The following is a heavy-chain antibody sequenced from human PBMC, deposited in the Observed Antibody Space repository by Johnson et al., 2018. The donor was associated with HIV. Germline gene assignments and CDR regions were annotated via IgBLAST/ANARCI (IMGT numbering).Heavy chain of an antibody. CDR3: ARLPSGYSRDAFDM. Sequence: VQLVESGGGLVEPGGSLRLSCGASGFSVSNTYMNWVRQAPGKGLEWVSVIYSGGSTYYADSVRGRFTISRDNSKNTLYLQMNSLRPEDTAIYYCARLPSGYSRDAFDMWGQGTMVTVSS. D-gene: IGHD5-18*01. V-gene: IGHV3-66*02. CDR1: GFSVSNTY. CDR2: IYSGGST. J-gene: IGHJ3*02.